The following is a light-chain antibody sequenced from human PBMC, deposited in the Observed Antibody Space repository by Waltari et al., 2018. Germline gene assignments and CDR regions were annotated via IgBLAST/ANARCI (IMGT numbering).Light chain of an antibody. CDR1: GSNIGSGYD. CDR2: GVN. Sequence: QSVLTQPPSVSGAPGQRVTISCTGSGSNIGSGYDTHWDQQLPGKAPSFLIYGVNTRRVWVCDVFVGSQSGTAAALAITGRQAEDEGDYYCQAYDTSLRVVFGGGTKLTVL. V-gene: IGLV1-40*01. CDR3: QAYDTSLRVV. J-gene: IGLJ2*01.